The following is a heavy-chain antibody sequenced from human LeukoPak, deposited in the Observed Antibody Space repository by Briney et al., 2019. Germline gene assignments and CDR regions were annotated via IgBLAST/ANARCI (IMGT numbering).Heavy chain of an antibody. CDR3: AKEFIAGDGHVDCDS. CDR2: ITSSGATT. Sequence: SGGSLRLSCAASGFTISTYAMTWVRQAPGKGLEWVSSITSSGATTYYADSVKGRFTISRDISKNTLYLQMNSLTAEDSAAYYCAKEFIAGDGHVDCDSWGQGTLVTVSS. D-gene: IGHD5-24*01. J-gene: IGHJ4*02. CDR1: GFTISTYA. V-gene: IGHV3-23*01.